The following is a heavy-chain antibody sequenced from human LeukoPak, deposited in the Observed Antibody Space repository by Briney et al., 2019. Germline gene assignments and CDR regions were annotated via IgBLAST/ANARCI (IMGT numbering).Heavy chain of an antibody. CDR3: TRDRRDYDILTGFDY. CDR2: IWYDGSNK. D-gene: IGHD3-9*01. V-gene: IGHV3-33*01. J-gene: IGHJ4*02. CDR1: GFTFSSYG. Sequence: GGSLRLSCAASGFTFSSYGIHWVRQAPGKGLEWVAVIWYDGSNKYYADFVKGRFTISRDNSKNTLYLQMNSLRAEDTAVYYCTRDRRDYDILTGFDYWGQGTLVTVSS.